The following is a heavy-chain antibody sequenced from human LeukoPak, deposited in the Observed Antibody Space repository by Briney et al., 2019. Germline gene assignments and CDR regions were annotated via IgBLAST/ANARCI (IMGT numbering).Heavy chain of an antibody. V-gene: IGHV4-34*01. CDR2: INHSGYT. D-gene: IGHD4-17*01. J-gene: IGHJ4*02. Sequence: SETLSLTCAVSGVSFDDYYWAWVRQTPGKGLEWIGEINHSGYTNDSPSLKSRVTLSIDTSRKQFSLNLRSVTVADAGIYYCTRMTTGHDYWGQGTLVTASS. CDR1: GVSFDDYY. CDR3: TRMTTGHDY.